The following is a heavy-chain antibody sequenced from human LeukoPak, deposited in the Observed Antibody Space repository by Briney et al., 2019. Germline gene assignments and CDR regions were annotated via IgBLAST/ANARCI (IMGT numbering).Heavy chain of an antibody. CDR1: GFTFGSYG. D-gene: IGHD3-22*01. CDR2: ISPSGDRT. J-gene: IGHJ4*02. Sequence: PGGSLRLSCAASGFTFGSYGMSLVRQAPGKGLEWVSFISPSGDRTSNADSVEGRFTISRDNPRDTLYLQMNSLRDEDTAGYYCAIMHGYYDGSGYWVQWGQGTLVTVSS. CDR3: AIMHGYYDGSGYWVQ. V-gene: IGHV3-23*01.